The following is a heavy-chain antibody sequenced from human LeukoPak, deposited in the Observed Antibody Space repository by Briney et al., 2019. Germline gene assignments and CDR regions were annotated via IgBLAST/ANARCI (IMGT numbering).Heavy chain of an antibody. D-gene: IGHD3-9*01. Sequence: GGSLRLSCAASGFTFSSYSMNWVRQAPGKGLEWVSYISSSSSTIYYADSVKGRFTISRDNAKNSLYLQMNSLRAEDTAVYYCARDPLGNYDILTGLYYYYGMDVWGQGTTVTVSS. CDR3: ARDPLGNYDILTGLYYYYGMDV. CDR1: GFTFSSYS. CDR2: ISSSSSTI. V-gene: IGHV3-48*04. J-gene: IGHJ6*02.